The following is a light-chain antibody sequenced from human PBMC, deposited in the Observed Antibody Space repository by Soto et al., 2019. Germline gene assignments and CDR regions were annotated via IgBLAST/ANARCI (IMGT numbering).Light chain of an antibody. V-gene: IGLV2-14*01. CDR2: EVS. CDR1: SSDVGNYNY. J-gene: IGLJ1*01. Sequence: QSAVTQPASVSGSPGQSITISCTGTSSDVGNYNYVSWYQHHPGKAPKLMIYEVSARPSGVSNRFSGSKSANTASLTISGLQAEDEADYYCSSYTSSSTLVFGTGTKVTVL. CDR3: SSYTSSSTLV.